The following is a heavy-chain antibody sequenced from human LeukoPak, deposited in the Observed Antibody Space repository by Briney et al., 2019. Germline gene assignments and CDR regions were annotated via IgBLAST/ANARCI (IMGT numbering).Heavy chain of an antibody. CDR2: IYHSGST. CDR3: ARVVGP. D-gene: IGHD2-15*01. J-gene: IGHJ5*02. Sequence: SETLSLTCAVSGYSISSGYYWGWIRQPPGKGLEWIGSIYHSGSTYYNPSLKSRVTISVDTSKNQFSLKLSSVTAADTAVYYRARVVGPWGQGTLVTVSS. CDR1: GYSISSGYY. V-gene: IGHV4-38-2*01.